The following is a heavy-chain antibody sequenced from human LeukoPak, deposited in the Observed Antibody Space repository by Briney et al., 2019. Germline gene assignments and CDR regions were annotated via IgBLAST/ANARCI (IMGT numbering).Heavy chain of an antibody. CDR2: IKQDGSEN. CDR1: VFTYRSYW. J-gene: IGHJ4*02. V-gene: IGHV3-7*01. CDR3: ARGHWWDSSDYPFDH. D-gene: IGHD3-22*01. Sequence: GGSLRLSCVASVFTYRSYWMSWVRQARGKGLEWVANIKQDGSENYNVDSVKGRFTISRDNAKKSLYLQMNSLRAEDTAVYHCARGHWWDSSDYPFDHWGQGTLVAVSS.